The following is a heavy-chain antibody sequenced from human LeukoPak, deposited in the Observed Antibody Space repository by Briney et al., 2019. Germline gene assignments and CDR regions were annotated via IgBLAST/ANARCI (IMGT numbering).Heavy chain of an antibody. J-gene: IGHJ4*02. V-gene: IGHV3-21*01. CDR1: GFTFSRYS. Sequence: GGSLRLSCEASGFTFSRYSLTWVRQAPGKGLEWVSSISSSSSYIYYADSVKGRFTISRDNAKNTLYLQMNSLRAEDTAVYYCARDRYYVPDYWGQGTLVTVSS. CDR3: ARDRYYVPDY. D-gene: IGHD3-10*02. CDR2: ISSSSSYI.